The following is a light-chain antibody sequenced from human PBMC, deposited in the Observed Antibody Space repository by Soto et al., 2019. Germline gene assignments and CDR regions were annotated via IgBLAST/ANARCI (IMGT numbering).Light chain of an antibody. CDR2: EVS. CDR3: SSYTSSTNYV. J-gene: IGLJ1*01. Sequence: QSVLTQPASVSGSPGQSLNISCTGTSIDIAPYNYVSWYQQHPGKAPKLIIYEVSYRPSGISNRFSGSKSGNTASLTISGLQAEDEDDYYCSSYTSSTNYVFGNGTKXTV. CDR1: SIDIAPYNY. V-gene: IGLV2-14*01.